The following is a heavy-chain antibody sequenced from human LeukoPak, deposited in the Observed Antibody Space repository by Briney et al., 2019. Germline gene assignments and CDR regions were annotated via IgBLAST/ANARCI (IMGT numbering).Heavy chain of an antibody. CDR1: GGSISYYY. J-gene: IGHJ5*02. V-gene: IGHV4-59*12. Sequence: SETLSLTCTVSGGSISYYYWSWIRQPPGKGLEWIGYIYYSGSTNYNPSLKSRVTISVDTSKNQFSLKLSSVTAADTAVYYCARAKRGPAAIGGHWFDPWGQGTLVTVSS. CDR2: IYYSGST. CDR3: ARAKRGPAAIGGHWFDP. D-gene: IGHD2-2*01.